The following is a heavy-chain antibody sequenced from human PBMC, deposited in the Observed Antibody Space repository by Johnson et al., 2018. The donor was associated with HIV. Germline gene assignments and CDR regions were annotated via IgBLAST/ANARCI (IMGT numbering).Heavy chain of an antibody. CDR1: GFTVSSNY. Sequence: EVQLVESGGGLIQPGGSLRLSCAASGFTVSSNYMSWVRQAPGKGLEWVSVIYSGGSTYYADSVTGRFTISRDNSKNRLYLQMNSLRAEDTAVYYCARVAQGVVVDAFDIWGQGTMVTVSS. D-gene: IGHD2-15*01. V-gene: IGHV3-53*01. CDR3: ARVAQGVVVDAFDI. CDR2: IYSGGST. J-gene: IGHJ3*02.